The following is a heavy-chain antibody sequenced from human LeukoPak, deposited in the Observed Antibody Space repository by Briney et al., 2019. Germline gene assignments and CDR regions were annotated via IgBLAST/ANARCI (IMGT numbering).Heavy chain of an antibody. D-gene: IGHD3-10*01. J-gene: IGHJ4*02. V-gene: IGHV4-59*01. CDR3: AGDTYGFDY. Sequence: SETLSLTCTVSDGSISNYYWNWIRQPPGKGLEWIGYIYYSGNTFYKPSLKSRVTMSIDTSKKQSSLKLTSVTAADSAVYYCAGDTYGFDYWGQGTLVTVSS. CDR1: DGSISNYY. CDR2: IYYSGNT.